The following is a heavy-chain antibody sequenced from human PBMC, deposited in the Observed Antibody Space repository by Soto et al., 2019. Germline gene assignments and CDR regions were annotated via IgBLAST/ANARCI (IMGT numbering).Heavy chain of an antibody. J-gene: IGHJ4*02. D-gene: IGHD3-22*01. CDR1: GYTFGGFF. CDR2: INPNSGDT. V-gene: IGHV1-2*02. Sequence: ASVKVSCKASGYTFGGFFLHWVRQAPGLGLEWMGWINPNSGDTNYAQKFQGRVTMTRDTSISTAYMDLSRLSSDDTAVYYCARVKNYYDRSGPFDYWGQGTLVTVSS. CDR3: ARVKNYYDRSGPFDY.